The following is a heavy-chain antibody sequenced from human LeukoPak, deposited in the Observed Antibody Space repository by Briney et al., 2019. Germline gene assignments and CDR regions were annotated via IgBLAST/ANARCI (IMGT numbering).Heavy chain of an antibody. CDR2: IKSKTDGGTT. V-gene: IGHV3-15*07. CDR3: TTLDTAMVAFDY. J-gene: IGHJ4*02. D-gene: IGHD5-18*01. Sequence: GGSLSLSCAASGFTFSNAWMNWVRQAPGKGLEWVGRIKSKTDGGTTDYAAPVKGRFTISRDDSKNTLYLQMNSLRTEDTAVYYCTTLDTAMVAFDYWGQGTLVTVSS. CDR1: GFTFSNAW.